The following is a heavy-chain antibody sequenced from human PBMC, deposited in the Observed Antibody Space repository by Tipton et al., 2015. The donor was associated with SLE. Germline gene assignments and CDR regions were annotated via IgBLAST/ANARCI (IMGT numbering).Heavy chain of an antibody. J-gene: IGHJ4*02. V-gene: IGHV4-39*07. Sequence: TLSLTCTVSGGSISSSSYYWGWIRQPPGKGLEWIGEINHSGSTNYNPSLKSRVTISVDTSKNQFSLKLSSVTAADTAVYYCAREGRGWDDYWGQGTLVTVSS. CDR1: GGSISSSSYY. CDR2: INHSGST. D-gene: IGHD3-10*01. CDR3: AREGRGWDDY.